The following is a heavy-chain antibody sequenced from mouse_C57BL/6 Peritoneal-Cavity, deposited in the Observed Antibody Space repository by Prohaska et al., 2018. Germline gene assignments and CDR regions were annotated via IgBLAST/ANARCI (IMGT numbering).Heavy chain of an antibody. J-gene: IGHJ1*03. CDR1: GFPITSGYY. CDR3: AGDSAGYWYFDV. V-gene: IGHV12-3*01. Sequence: QMQLQESGPGLVKPSQSLFLTCSITGFPITSGYYWIWIRQSPGKPLEWMGYITQSGETFYNPSLQSPISSTRETSKNQFFLQLNSVTTEDTAMYYCAGDSAGYWYFDVWGTGTTVTVSS. CDR2: ITQSGET.